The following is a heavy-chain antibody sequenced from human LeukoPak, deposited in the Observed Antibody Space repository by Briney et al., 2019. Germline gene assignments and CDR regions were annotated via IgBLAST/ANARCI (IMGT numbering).Heavy chain of an antibody. D-gene: IGHD6-19*01. J-gene: IGHJ2*01. Sequence: ASVKVSCKASGYTFTIYGISWVRQAPGQGLEWMGWISAYNGNTNYAQKLQGRVTMTTDTSTSTAYMELRSLRSDDTAVYYCARDRKKGYSSGWYYGLSSRYFDLWGRGTLVTVSS. CDR1: GYTFTIYG. V-gene: IGHV1-18*01. CDR2: ISAYNGNT. CDR3: ARDRKKGYSSGWYYGLSSRYFDL.